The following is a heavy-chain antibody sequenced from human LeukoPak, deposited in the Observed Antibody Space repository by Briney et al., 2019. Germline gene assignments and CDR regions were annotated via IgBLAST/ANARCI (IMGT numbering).Heavy chain of an antibody. CDR3: VSVETDY. CDR1: GHIFTGYY. V-gene: IGHV1-2*02. Sequence: ASVKVSCKASGHIFTGYYMHWVRQAPGQRLEWMGRINPKSGSTNYAQKFQGRVTTTRDTSISTAYMELSRLKSDDTAVYYCVSVETDYWGQGTLVTVSS. CDR2: INPKSGST. D-gene: IGHD5-24*01. J-gene: IGHJ4*02.